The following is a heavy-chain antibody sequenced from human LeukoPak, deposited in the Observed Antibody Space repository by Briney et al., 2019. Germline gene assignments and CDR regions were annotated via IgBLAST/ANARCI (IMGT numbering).Heavy chain of an antibody. CDR3: ARVPDYDFWSGPQNWFDP. CDR1: GGSIRSGSYY. CDR2: IYISGST. D-gene: IGHD3-3*01. J-gene: IGHJ5*02. V-gene: IGHV4-61*02. Sequence: MASQTLSLTCTVPGGSIRSGSYYWSWIRQPAGKGLEWIGRIYISGSTNYNPSLKSRVTISVDTSKNQFSLKLSSVTAADTAVYYCARVPDYDFWSGPQNWFDPWGQGTLVTVSS.